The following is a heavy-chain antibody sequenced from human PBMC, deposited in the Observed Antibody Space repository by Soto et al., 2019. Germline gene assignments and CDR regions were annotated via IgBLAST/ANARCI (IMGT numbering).Heavy chain of an antibody. CDR3: ARPLEGVTGTVFDY. V-gene: IGHV3-30-3*01. Sequence: QVQLVESGGGVVQPGRSLRLSCVASGFTFSNYALHWVRQAPGKGLEWVALISYDGSNKYYADSVKGRFSISRDNSKNTMYLQMNSLRAEDTAVYYCARPLEGVTGTVFDYWGQGTLVTVSS. CDR1: GFTFSNYA. J-gene: IGHJ4*02. CDR2: ISYDGSNK. D-gene: IGHD1-7*01.